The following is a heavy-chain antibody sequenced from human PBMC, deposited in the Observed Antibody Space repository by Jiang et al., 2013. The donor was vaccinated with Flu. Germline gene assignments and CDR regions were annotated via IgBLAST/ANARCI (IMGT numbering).Heavy chain of an antibody. CDR3: ARGLLRSGFTS. D-gene: IGHD2-21*01. J-gene: IGHJ3*01. Sequence: SVSSNTAFWNWIRQSPSRGLEWLGRTYYSSKWNNDYAVSVKGRITINPDTSRNQFSLHLNSVTPEDTAMYYCARGLLRSGFTSWGRGTMVTVSS. CDR1: SVSSNTAF. V-gene: IGHV6-1*01. CDR2: TYYSSKWNN.